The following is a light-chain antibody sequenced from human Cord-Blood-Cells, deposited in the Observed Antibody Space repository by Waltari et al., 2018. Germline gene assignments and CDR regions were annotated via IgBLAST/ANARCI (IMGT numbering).Light chain of an antibody. Sequence: DIQMTQSPSSLSASVGDRVTITCRASQSISSYLNWYQQKPGKAPKRLIYAASSLQSGVPSRFSGSGSGTDFTLTISSLQPEDFATVYCQQSYSTPYTFGQGTKLEIK. CDR1: QSISSY. CDR2: AAS. V-gene: IGKV1-39*01. J-gene: IGKJ2*01. CDR3: QQSYSTPYT.